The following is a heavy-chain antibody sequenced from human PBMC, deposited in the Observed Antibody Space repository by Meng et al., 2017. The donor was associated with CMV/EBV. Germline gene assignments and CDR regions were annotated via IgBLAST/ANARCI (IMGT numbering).Heavy chain of an antibody. D-gene: IGHD3-10*01. CDR2: INPNSGGT. J-gene: IGHJ5*02. V-gene: IGHV1-2*02. Sequence: ASVKVSCKASGYTFTGYYMHWVRQAPGQGLEWMGWINPNSGGTNYAQKFQGRVTMTRDTSISTAYMELSRLRSEDTAVYYCARGGLYYYGSGTRPPRAWFDPWGQGTLVTVSS. CDR1: GYTFTGYY. CDR3: ARGGLYYYGSGTRPPRAWFDP.